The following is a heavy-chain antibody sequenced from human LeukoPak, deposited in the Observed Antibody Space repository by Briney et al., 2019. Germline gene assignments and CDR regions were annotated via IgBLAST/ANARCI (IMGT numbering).Heavy chain of an antibody. Sequence: PGGSLRLSCAASGFTFSSYWMHWVRQAPGKGLVWFSRINSDGSSTSYADSVKGRFTISRDNAKNTLYLQMNSLRAEDTAVYYCARENYDILTKYYYYYYYMDVWGKGTTVTVSS. D-gene: IGHD3-9*01. CDR2: INSDGSST. CDR1: GFTFSSYW. J-gene: IGHJ6*03. V-gene: IGHV3-74*01. CDR3: ARENYDILTKYYYYYYYMDV.